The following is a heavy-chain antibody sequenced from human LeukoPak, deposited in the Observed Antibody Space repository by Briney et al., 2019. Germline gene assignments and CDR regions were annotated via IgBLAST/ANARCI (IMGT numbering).Heavy chain of an antibody. D-gene: IGHD4-17*01. CDR1: GGSISSGGYS. V-gene: IGHV4-30-2*01. J-gene: IGHJ5*02. CDR2: IYHSGST. Sequence: PSETLCLTCAVSGGSISSGGYSWTWIRQPPGKGLEWIGYIYHSGSTYYNPSFKSRVTISVDRSKNQFSLKLSSVTAADTAVYYCARAAGDYVKGRYNWFDPWGQGTLVTVSS. CDR3: ARAAGDYVKGRYNWFDP.